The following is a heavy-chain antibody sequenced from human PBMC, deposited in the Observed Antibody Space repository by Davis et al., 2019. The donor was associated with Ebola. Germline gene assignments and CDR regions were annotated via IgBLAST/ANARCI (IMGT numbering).Heavy chain of an antibody. D-gene: IGHD2-15*01. CDR1: GYSISSGYY. CDR3: ARLEWMVAATGFFDY. Sequence: SETLSLTCTVSGYSISSGYYWGWIRQPPGKGLEWIGSIYHSGSTYYNPSLKSRVTISVDTSKNQFSLKLSSVTAADTAVYYCARLEWMVAATGFFDYWGQGTLVTVSS. J-gene: IGHJ4*02. V-gene: IGHV4-38-2*02. CDR2: IYHSGST.